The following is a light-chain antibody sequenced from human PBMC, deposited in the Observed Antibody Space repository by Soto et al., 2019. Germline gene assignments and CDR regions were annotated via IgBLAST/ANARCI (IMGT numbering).Light chain of an antibody. CDR3: QQYNDWPWT. J-gene: IGKJ1*01. CDR2: GAS. CDR1: QSISGN. Sequence: EIVMTQSPATLSVSPGEGATLSCRASQSISGNLAWYQQKPGQAPRLLISGASTRAAGVPARFSGSGSGTEFTLTISSLQSEDFAVYYCQQYNDWPWTFGQGTKVEVK. V-gene: IGKV3-15*01.